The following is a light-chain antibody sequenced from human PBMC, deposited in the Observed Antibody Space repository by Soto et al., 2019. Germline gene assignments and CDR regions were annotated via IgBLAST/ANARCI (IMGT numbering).Light chain of an antibody. CDR2: DTS. Sequence: EIVMTQSPATLSVSPGERVTLSCRASQSVSNKLGWYQHKPGQAPRLLIYDTSTRAAGTPARFTGSGSGTDFTLTISSLQSEDFAVYYRQQYNTWRSISFGQGTRLEIK. V-gene: IGKV3-15*01. CDR3: QQYNTWRSIS. J-gene: IGKJ5*01. CDR1: QSVSNK.